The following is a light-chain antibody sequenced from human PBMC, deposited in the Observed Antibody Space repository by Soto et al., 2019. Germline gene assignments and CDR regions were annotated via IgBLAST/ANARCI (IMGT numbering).Light chain of an antibody. J-gene: IGKJ5*01. CDR2: GAS. Sequence: EVVLTVSPDSLSLSPGETATVSCRASQSVRSSFLAWYQQKPGQAPRLLIYGASSRATDVPDRFSGGGSGTDFSLTISRLEPQDFAVYFCHQYDISPFTFGQGTRL. CDR3: HQYDISPFT. V-gene: IGKV3-20*01. CDR1: QSVRSSF.